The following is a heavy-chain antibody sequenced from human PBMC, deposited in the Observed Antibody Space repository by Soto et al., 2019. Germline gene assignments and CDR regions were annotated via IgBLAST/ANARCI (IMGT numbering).Heavy chain of an antibody. V-gene: IGHV1-69*01. CDR2: IIPIFGTA. CDR1: GGTFSSYA. CDR3: ARDLHSGSLTGPYGMDV. D-gene: IGHD3-10*01. J-gene: IGHJ6*02. Sequence: QVQLVQSGAEVKKPGSSVKVSCKASGGTFSSYAISWVRQAPGQGLEWMGGIIPIFGTANYAQKFQGRVTITADESTSTAYMELSSLRSDDTAVYYRARDLHSGSLTGPYGMDVWGQGTTVTVSS.